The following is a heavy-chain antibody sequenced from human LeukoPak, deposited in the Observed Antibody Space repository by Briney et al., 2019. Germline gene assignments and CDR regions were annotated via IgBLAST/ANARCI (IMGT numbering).Heavy chain of an antibody. CDR2: IWYDGSNK. CDR3: AKQDVLPWDSSGYSPYYFDY. D-gene: IGHD3-22*01. V-gene: IGHV3-30*02. Sequence: QAGGSLRLSCATSGFRFSSYGMHWVRQAPGKGLEWVSFIWYDGSNKYYADSVKGRFTISRDNSKNTLYLQMNSLRAEDTAVYYCAKQDVLPWDSSGYSPYYFDYWGQGTLVTVSS. J-gene: IGHJ4*02. CDR1: GFRFSSYG.